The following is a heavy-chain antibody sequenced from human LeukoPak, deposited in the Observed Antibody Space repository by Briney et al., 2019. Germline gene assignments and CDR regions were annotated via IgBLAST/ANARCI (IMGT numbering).Heavy chain of an antibody. CDR2: IIPIFGTA. J-gene: IGHJ5*02. V-gene: IGHV1-69*01. Sequence: SVKVSCKASGGTFSSYAISWVRQAPGQGLEWMGGIIPIFGTANYAQKFQGRVTITADESTSTAYMELSSLRSEDTAVYYCARAQPYSSSWSRLPNWFDPWGQGTLVTVSS. D-gene: IGHD6-13*01. CDR1: GGTFSSYA. CDR3: ARAQPYSSSWSRLPNWFDP.